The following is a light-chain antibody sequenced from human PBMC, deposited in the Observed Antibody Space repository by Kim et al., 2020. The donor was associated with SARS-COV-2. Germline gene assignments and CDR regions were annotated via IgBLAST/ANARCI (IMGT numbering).Light chain of an antibody. V-gene: IGKV1-12*01. CDR1: QDIFDC. CDR2: EAS. Sequence: ASVGDRVPITCRASQDIFDCVAWYQQEPGKAPKLLISEASTLQSGVPSRFSGSGSGTDFSLTISSLQPEDFATYFCLQTCVFPTHFGGGTKVDIK. J-gene: IGKJ4*01. CDR3: LQTCVFPTH.